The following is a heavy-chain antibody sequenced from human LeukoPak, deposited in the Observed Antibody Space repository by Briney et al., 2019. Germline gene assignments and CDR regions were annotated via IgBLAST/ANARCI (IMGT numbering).Heavy chain of an antibody. CDR2: ISGSGGST. Sequence: PGGSLRLSCAASGFTFSSYSMNWVRQAPGKGLEWVSAISGSGGSTYYADSVKGRFTISRDNSKNTLYLQMNSLRAEDTAVYYCAKDPRVVQSSWGTTGKDYYYYYMDVWGKGTTVTVSS. CDR1: GFTFSSYS. D-gene: IGHD1-1*01. V-gene: IGHV3-23*01. CDR3: AKDPRVVQSSWGTTGKDYYYYYMDV. J-gene: IGHJ6*03.